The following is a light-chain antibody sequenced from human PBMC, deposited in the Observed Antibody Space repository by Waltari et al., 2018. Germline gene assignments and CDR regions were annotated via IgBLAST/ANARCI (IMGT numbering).Light chain of an antibody. CDR2: LAS. J-gene: IGKJ1*01. Sequence: DFQMTQSPSSLSASVGDTVTITCRASQDISDDYLVWYQQKPGKSPELLIYLASTLQFGVPSRFRGSGSGKDFTLTITSLQPEDVATYYCQRYNSAPWTFGQGTKV. CDR1: QDISDDY. V-gene: IGKV1-27*01. CDR3: QRYNSAPWT.